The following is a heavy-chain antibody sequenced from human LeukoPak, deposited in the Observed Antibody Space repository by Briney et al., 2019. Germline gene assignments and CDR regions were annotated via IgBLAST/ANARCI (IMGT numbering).Heavy chain of an antibody. CDR3: ARQPFIVVPTDS. Sequence: GGSLRLSCAASGFTFSSYSMHWVRQAPGKGLEWVSFIGSSSSYIHYSDSVKGRFTISRDNAKNSVHLQMNSLRAEDTAVYYCARQPFIVVPTDSWGQGTLVTVSS. CDR1: GFTFSSYS. D-gene: IGHD3-22*01. J-gene: IGHJ4*02. CDR2: IGSSSSYI. V-gene: IGHV3-21*01.